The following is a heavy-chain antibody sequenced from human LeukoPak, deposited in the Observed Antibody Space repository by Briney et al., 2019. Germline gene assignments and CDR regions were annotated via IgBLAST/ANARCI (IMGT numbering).Heavy chain of an antibody. CDR3: ARNRFTVGFRVHDAFDI. D-gene: IGHD4-11*01. Sequence: PSETLSLTCTVSGGSISSSSYYWGWIRQPPGKGLEWIGSIYYSGSTNYNPSLKSRVTMSVDTSKNQFSLKLSSVTALDTAVYYCARNRFTVGFRVHDAFDIWGQGTMVTVSS. V-gene: IGHV4-39*07. J-gene: IGHJ3*02. CDR2: IYYSGST. CDR1: GGSISSSSYY.